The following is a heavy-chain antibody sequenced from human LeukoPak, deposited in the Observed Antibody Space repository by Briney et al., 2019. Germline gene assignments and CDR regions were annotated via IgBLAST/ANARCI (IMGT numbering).Heavy chain of an antibody. V-gene: IGHV3-20*01. D-gene: IGHD2-15*01. Sequence: PGGSLRLSCAASGFTFDDYGMSWVRQAPGKGLEWVSGINWNGGSTGYADSVKGRFTISRDNTKNLLYLQMNSLTAEDSAVYHCGRFGYVSAVDYWGQGALVTVSS. J-gene: IGHJ4*02. CDR2: INWNGGST. CDR1: GFTFDDYG. CDR3: GRFGYVSAVDY.